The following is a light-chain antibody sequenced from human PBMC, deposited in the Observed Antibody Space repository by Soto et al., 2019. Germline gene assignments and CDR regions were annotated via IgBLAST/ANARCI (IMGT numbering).Light chain of an antibody. CDR1: QSISTY. V-gene: IGKV1-39*01. CDR2: AAS. CDR3: QQSYRTPRT. J-gene: IGKJ1*01. Sequence: DIQMTQSPSSLSASVGDRVTITCRASQSISTYLNWYQQKPGKAPKLLMHAASSLDRGVPSRYSGSGYGTDFTLPISSLQPEDFATYYCQQSYRTPRTFGQGTKVDIK.